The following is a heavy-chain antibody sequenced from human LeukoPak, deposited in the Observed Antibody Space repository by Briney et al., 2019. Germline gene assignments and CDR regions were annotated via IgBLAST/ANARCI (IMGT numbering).Heavy chain of an antibody. J-gene: IGHJ6*02. Sequence: GSSVKVSCKASGGXFSSYAISWVRQAPGQGLEWMGRIIPILGIANYAQKFQGRVTITADKSTSTAYMELSSLRSEDTAVYYCARVSYYDSSGYFDLYYYYGMDVWGQGTTVTVSS. D-gene: IGHD3-22*01. CDR2: IIPILGIA. CDR1: GGXFSSYA. CDR3: ARVSYYDSSGYFDLYYYYGMDV. V-gene: IGHV1-69*04.